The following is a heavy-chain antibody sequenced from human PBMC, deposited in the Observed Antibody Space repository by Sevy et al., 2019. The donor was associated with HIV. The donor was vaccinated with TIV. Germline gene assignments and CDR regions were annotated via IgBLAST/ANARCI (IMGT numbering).Heavy chain of an antibody. CDR2: IRYDGSNK. J-gene: IGHJ6*02. Sequence: GGSLRLSCAASGFTFSTFAMSWVRQAPGKGLEWVAYIRYDGSNKYYADSVRGRFTISRDNSKNTLYLQMNSLRAEDTAVYYCARGRKTTQEWLEELDYYYGVDVWGQGTTVTVSS. D-gene: IGHD2-8*01. CDR3: ARGRKTTQEWLEELDYYYGVDV. CDR1: GFTFSTFA. V-gene: IGHV3-30*02.